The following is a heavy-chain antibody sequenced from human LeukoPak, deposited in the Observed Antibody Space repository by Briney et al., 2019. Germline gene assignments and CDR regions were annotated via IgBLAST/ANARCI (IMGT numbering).Heavy chain of an antibody. V-gene: IGHV4-34*01. D-gene: IGHD3-9*01. Sequence: PSETLSLTCAVYGGSFSGYYWSWIRQPPGKGLEWIGEINHSGSTNYNPSLKSRVTISVDTSNNQFSLKLTSVTAADTAVYYCARHDYDILTGYYLSGMDVWGQGTTVTVSS. J-gene: IGHJ6*02. CDR3: ARHDYDILTGYYLSGMDV. CDR2: INHSGST. CDR1: GGSFSGYY.